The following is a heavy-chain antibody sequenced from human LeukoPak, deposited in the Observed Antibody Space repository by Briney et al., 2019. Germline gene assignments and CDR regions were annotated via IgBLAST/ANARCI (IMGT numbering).Heavy chain of an antibody. Sequence: AGSLRVSCVASGFTFSSYAMSWVRQAPGKGLEWLSAISGSGGSTYYADSVKGRFTISRDNSKNTLYLQMNSLRAEDTAVYYCAKTGPSGSYSYYYYYYYMDVWGKGTTVTVSS. D-gene: IGHD1-26*01. V-gene: IGHV3-23*01. CDR1: GFTFSSYA. CDR3: AKTGPSGSYSYYYYYYYMDV. CDR2: ISGSGGST. J-gene: IGHJ6*03.